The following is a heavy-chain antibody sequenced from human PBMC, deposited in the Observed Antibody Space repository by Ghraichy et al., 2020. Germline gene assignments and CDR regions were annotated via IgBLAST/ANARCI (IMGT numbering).Heavy chain of an antibody. V-gene: IGHV4-4*07. J-gene: IGHJ4*02. D-gene: IGHD2-21*02. Sequence: SETLSLTCTVSGGSIRGHYWSWIRQPAGKGLEWIGRIYTSGNTNYNPSLKSRVTMSVDTSKSQFSLKITSVTAADTAVYFCARDRLEGSCVGDSCYYYFDDWGQGTLVTVSS. CDR1: GGSIRGHY. CDR2: IYTSGNT. CDR3: ARDRLEGSCVGDSCYYYFDD.